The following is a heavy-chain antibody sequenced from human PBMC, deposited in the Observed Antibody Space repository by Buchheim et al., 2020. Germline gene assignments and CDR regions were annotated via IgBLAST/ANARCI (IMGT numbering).Heavy chain of an antibody. J-gene: IGHJ6*02. CDR2: IYYSGST. CDR1: GGSISSSSYY. CDR3: ARGREYSNYVYHYYYGMDV. D-gene: IGHD1-7*01. Sequence: QLQLQESGPGLVKPSETLSLTCTVSGGSISSSSYYWGWIRQPPGKGLEWIGSIYYSGSTYYNPSLKSRVTISVDTSKNQFSLKLSSVTAADTAVYYCARGREYSNYVYHYYYGMDVWGQGTT. V-gene: IGHV4-39*01.